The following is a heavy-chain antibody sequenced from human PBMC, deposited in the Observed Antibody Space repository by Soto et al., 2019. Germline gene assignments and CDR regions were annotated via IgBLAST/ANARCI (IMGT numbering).Heavy chain of an antibody. CDR2: IIPIFGTA. V-gene: IGHV1-69*12. CDR3: ARLREGSYGHSGSMDY. CDR1: GGTFSSYA. J-gene: IGHJ4*02. Sequence: QVQLVQSGAEVKKPGSSVKVSCKASGGTFSSYAISWVRQAPGQGLEWMGGIIPIFGTANYAQKFQGRVTITADESTSTAYMELSSLRSEDTAVYYCARLREGSYGHSGSMDYWGQGTLVTVSS. D-gene: IGHD5-18*01.